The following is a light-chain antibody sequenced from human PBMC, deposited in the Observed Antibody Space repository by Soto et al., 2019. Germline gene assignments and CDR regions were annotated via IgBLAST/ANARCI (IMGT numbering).Light chain of an antibody. CDR1: QSVDSGY. Sequence: ESVLTQSPGTLSLSPGERATLSCRASQSVDSGYLAWYQQRPGQAPRLLIYGASSRATGIPDRFSGSGSGTDFTLTISRLEPEDFAVYYCQQYGGSPQTFGQGTRLDIK. J-gene: IGKJ2*01. CDR2: GAS. V-gene: IGKV3-20*01. CDR3: QQYGGSPQT.